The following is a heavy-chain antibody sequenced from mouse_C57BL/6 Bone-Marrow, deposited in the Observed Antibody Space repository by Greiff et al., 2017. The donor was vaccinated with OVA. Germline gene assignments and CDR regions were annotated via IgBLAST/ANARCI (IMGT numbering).Heavy chain of an antibody. D-gene: IGHD1-1*01. CDR2: ISYDGSN. V-gene: IGHV3-6*01. J-gene: IGHJ4*01. CDR1: GYSITSGYY. CDR3: ARDYYGSSYEAMDY. Sequence: EVQLQESGPGLVKPSQSLSLTCSVTGYSITSGYYWNWIRQFPGNQLEWMGYISYDGSNNYNPSLKNRISITRDTSKNQFFLKLNSVTTEDTATYYCARDYYGSSYEAMDYWGQGTSVTVSS.